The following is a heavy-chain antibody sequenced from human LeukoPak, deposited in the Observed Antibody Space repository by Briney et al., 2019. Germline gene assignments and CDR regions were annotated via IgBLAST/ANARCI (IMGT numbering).Heavy chain of an antibody. V-gene: IGHV5-51*01. CDR1: GYSFSNYW. CDR2: IYPGDSDT. J-gene: IGHJ4*02. D-gene: IGHD6-19*01. Sequence: GESLEISREGSGYSFSNYWIAWVRQMPGKGLEWMGIIYPGDSDTRYSPSFQGQVTISADKSISTAYLQWSSLKASDTAMYYCARHKGVAGALGLFDYWGQGTLVTVSS. CDR3: ARHKGVAGALGLFDY.